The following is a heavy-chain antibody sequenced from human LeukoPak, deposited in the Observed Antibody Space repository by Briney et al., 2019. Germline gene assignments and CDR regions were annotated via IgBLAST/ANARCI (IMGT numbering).Heavy chain of an antibody. J-gene: IGHJ4*02. V-gene: IGHV3-23*01. D-gene: IGHD4-23*01. CDR1: GVTFSRNA. CDR3: ANPVLENAYGGKDLFVY. Sequence: GGSLRLSCAASGVTFSRNAMSWGCQAPGKGLEWVSAISGSGGSTYYADSVKGRFTISRDNSKNTLYLQMNSLRAEDTAVYYYANPVLENAYGGKDLFVYWGQGTLVTVSS. CDR2: ISGSGGST.